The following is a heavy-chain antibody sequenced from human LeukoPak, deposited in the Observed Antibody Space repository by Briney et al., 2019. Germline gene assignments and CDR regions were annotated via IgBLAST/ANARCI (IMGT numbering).Heavy chain of an antibody. Sequence: SETLSLTCTVSGGSVSSGSYYWSWIRQPPGKGLEWIGYIYYSGSTNYNPSLKSRVTISVDTSKNQFSLKLSSVTAADTAVYYWARATGNYAFDIWGQGTMVTVSS. CDR3: ARATGNYAFDI. J-gene: IGHJ3*02. V-gene: IGHV4-61*01. CDR1: GGSVSSGSYY. CDR2: IYYSGST. D-gene: IGHD3-10*01.